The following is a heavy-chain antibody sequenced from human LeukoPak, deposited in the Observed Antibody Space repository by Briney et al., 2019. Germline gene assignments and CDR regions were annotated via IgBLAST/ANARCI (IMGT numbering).Heavy chain of an antibody. CDR2: ISSSSGTI. J-gene: IGHJ4*02. CDR1: GFTFSSYS. D-gene: IGHD5-18*01. CDR3: ARGRGYSYGTDY. Sequence: PGGSLRLSCAASGFTFSSYSMNWVRQAPGKGLEWVSYISSSSGTIFYADSVKGRFTISRDNAKNSLYLQMNSLRAEDTAVYYCARGRGYSYGTDYWGQGTLVTVSP. V-gene: IGHV3-48*01.